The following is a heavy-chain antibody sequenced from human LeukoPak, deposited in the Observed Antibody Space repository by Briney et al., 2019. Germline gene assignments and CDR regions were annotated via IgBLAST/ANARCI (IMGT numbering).Heavy chain of an antibody. D-gene: IGHD5-18*01. CDR1: GFTFSSYA. V-gene: IGHV3-23*01. CDR2: ISGSGGST. J-gene: IGHJ6*02. Sequence: PGGSLRLSCAASGFTFSSYAMSWVRQAPGKGLEWVSAISGSGGSTYYADSVKGRFTTSRDNAKNSLYLQMNSLRAEDTALYYCAKDIGQLWPYGMDVWGQGTTVTVSS. CDR3: AKDIGQLWPYGMDV.